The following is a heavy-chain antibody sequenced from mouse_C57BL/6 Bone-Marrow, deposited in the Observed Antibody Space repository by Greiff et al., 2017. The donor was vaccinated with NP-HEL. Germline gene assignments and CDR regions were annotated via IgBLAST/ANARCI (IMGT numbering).Heavy chain of an antibody. CDR1: GYTFTDYE. Sequence: QVQLQQSGAELVRPGASVTLSCQASGYTFTDYEMHWVKQTPVHGLEWIGAIDPETGGTAYNQKFKGKAILTADKSSSTAYMELRSLTSEDAAVYYCTRYDGYLYGTMDYWGQGTSVTVSS. V-gene: IGHV1-15*01. CDR3: TRYDGYLYGTMDY. J-gene: IGHJ4*01. CDR2: IDPETGGT. D-gene: IGHD2-3*01.